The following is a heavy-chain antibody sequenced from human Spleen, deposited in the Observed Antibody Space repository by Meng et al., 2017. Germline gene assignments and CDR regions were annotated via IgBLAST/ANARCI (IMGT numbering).Heavy chain of an antibody. CDR3: ARGGGTYYYDTSGYQTY. D-gene: IGHD3-22*01. J-gene: IGHJ4*02. CDR1: GYTFTGYY. CDR2: INPNSGGT. Sequence: ASVKVSCKASGYTFTGYYMHWVRQAPGQGLEWMGWINPNSGGTNYAQKFQGRVTMTRDPSISTAYMELSRLRSDDTAVYFCARGGGTYYYDTSGYQTYWGQGTLVTVSS. V-gene: IGHV1-2*02.